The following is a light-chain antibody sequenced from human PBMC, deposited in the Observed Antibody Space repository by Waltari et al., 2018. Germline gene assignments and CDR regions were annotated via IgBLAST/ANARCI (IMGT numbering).Light chain of an antibody. J-gene: IGKJ5*01. CDR2: AAS. CDR1: QDISKS. Sequence: VTITCRAGQDISKSLAWYQQKPGKAPKLLIYAASSLQGGVPSRFSGSGSGTDFALTISSLQPEDSATYYCQQLETYPITFGQGTRLEIK. V-gene: IGKV1-9*01. CDR3: QQLETYPIT.